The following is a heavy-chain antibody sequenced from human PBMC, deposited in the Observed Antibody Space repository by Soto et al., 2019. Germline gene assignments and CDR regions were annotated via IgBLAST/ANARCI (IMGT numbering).Heavy chain of an antibody. CDR3: ARKVRDSSGWYTYYYYGMDV. D-gene: IGHD6-19*01. Sequence: SVKVSCKASGYTFTSYAISWVRQAPGQGLEWMGGIIPIFGTANYAQKFQGRVTITADESTSTAYMELSSLRSEDTAVYYCARKVRDSSGWYTYYYYGMDVWGQGTTVTVSS. V-gene: IGHV1-69*13. J-gene: IGHJ6*02. CDR1: GYTFTSYA. CDR2: IIPIFGTA.